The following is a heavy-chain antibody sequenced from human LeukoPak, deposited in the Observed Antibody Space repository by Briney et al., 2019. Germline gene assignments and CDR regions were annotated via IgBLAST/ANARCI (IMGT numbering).Heavy chain of an antibody. J-gene: IGHJ4*02. Sequence: SETLSLTCTVSGGSISSYYWSWIRRPPGKGLEWIGYIYYSGSTNYNPSLKSRVTISVDTSKNQFSLKLSSVTAADTAVYYCARDRGYSYGFDFDYWGQGTLVTVSS. D-gene: IGHD5-18*01. CDR1: GGSISSYY. CDR3: ARDRGYSYGFDFDY. CDR2: IYYSGST. V-gene: IGHV4-59*01.